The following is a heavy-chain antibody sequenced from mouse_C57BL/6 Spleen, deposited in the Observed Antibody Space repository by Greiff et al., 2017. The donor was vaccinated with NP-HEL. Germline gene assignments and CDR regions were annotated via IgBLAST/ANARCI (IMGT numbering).Heavy chain of an antibody. Sequence: VQLQESGPELVKPGASVKISCKASGYAFSSSWMNWVKQRPGKGLEWIGRIYPGDGDTNYNGKFKGKATLTADKSSSTAYMQLSSLTSEDSAVYFCARGGKIYYDYDGFVWGTGTTVTVSS. CDR1: GYAFSSSW. CDR2: IYPGDGDT. J-gene: IGHJ1*03. V-gene: IGHV1-82*01. CDR3: ARGGKIYYDYDGFV. D-gene: IGHD2-4*01.